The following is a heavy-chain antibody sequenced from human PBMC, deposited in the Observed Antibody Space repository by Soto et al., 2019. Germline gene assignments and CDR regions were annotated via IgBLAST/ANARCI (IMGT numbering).Heavy chain of an antibody. Sequence: QVQLQESGPGLVKPSETLSLTCTVSGVSISSYYWSWIRQPPGKGLEYIGYIYYTGSTSYSPSLKSRVNTSVDTSKNQFSLKVNSVTAADTAVYYCARLIGWGSSPRTGYYYMDVWGKGTTVTVSS. D-gene: IGHD3-10*01. CDR2: IYYTGST. CDR1: GVSISSYY. J-gene: IGHJ6*03. V-gene: IGHV4-59*08. CDR3: ARLIGWGSSPRTGYYYMDV.